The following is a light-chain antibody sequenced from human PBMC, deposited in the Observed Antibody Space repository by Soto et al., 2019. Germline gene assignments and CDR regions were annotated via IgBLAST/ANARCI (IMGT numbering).Light chain of an antibody. CDR1: SSDVGGYNY. CDR2: DVS. V-gene: IGLV2-14*01. J-gene: IGLJ2*01. Sequence: VLTQPASVSGSPGQSIPISCTGTSSDVGGYNYVSWYQQHPGKAPKLMIYDVSNRPSGVSTRFSGSKSGDTASLTISGLQAEDEADYYCSSYTTSSTVVFGGGTKLTVL. CDR3: SSYTTSSTVV.